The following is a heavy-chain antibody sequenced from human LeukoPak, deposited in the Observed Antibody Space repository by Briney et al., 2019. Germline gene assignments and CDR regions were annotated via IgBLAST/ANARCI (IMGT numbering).Heavy chain of an antibody. D-gene: IGHD1-14*01. Sequence: ASVKVSCKASGHTFTTYYVHWVRQAPGQGLEWMGVIKPSGDGTNYPQRFQGRVTLTRDTSTSTVYMELSSLRSEDTAIYYCAKEPPNTGWFDPWGQGTLVPVSS. CDR1: GHTFTTYY. CDR3: AKEPPNTGWFDP. V-gene: IGHV1-46*01. J-gene: IGHJ5*02. CDR2: IKPSGDGT.